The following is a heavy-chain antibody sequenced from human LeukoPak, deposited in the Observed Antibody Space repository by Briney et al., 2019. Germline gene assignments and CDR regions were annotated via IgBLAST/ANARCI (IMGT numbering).Heavy chain of an antibody. CDR3: ARESSPNYYDCSGYYRHFEY. Sequence: ASVKVSCKPSRYTFTRYYMHWVRQAPGQGLEGMAIINPSDGSTSYALKFQGRVTMTRDMSTSTVYMELSSLRSEDTAVYYCARESSPNYYDCSGYYRHFEYWGQGTMVTVSP. J-gene: IGHJ4*02. V-gene: IGHV1-46*01. CDR1: RYTFTRYY. CDR2: INPSDGST. D-gene: IGHD3-22*01.